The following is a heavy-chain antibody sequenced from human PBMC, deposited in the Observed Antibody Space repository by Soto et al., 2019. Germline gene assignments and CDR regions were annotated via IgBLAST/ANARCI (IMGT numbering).Heavy chain of an antibody. CDR1: GFTFSAYS. J-gene: IGHJ4*02. CDR3: ASPLSTTITY. D-gene: IGHD2-2*01. V-gene: IGHV3-48*01. Sequence: PGGSLRLSCAASGFTFSAYSMNWVRQAPGKGLEWVSYISSSSSTIYYADSVKGRFTISRDNAKNSLYLQMNSLRAEDTAVYYGASPLSTTITYWGQGTLVTVSS. CDR2: ISSSSSTI.